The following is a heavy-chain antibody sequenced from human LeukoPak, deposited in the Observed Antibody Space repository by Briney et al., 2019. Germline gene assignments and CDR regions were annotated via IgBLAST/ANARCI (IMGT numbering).Heavy chain of an antibody. J-gene: IGHJ4*02. Sequence: GGSLRLSCAASGFTFSIYEMNWVRQAPGKGLEWVSYISSSGSTVYYADSVKGRFTISRDNAKNSLYLQMNSLRAEDTADYYCAIETGSYDYWGRGTLVTVSS. V-gene: IGHV3-48*03. CDR2: ISSSGSTV. CDR3: AIETGSYDY. CDR1: GFTFSIYE. D-gene: IGHD3-9*01.